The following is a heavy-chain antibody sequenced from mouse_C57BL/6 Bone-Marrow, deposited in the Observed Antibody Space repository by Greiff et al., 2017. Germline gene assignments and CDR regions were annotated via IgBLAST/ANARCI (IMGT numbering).Heavy chain of an antibody. D-gene: IGHD2-4*01. V-gene: IGHV1-52*01. CDR1: GYTFTSYW. J-gene: IGHJ2*01. CDR3: ARRRDYDGGFDY. CDR2: IDPSDSET. Sequence: QVQLQQPGAELVRPGSSVKLSCKASGYTFTSYWMHWVKQRPIQGLEWIGNIDPSDSETHYNQKFKDKATLTVDKSSSTAYMQLSSLTSEDSAVYYCARRRDYDGGFDYWGQGTTLTVSS.